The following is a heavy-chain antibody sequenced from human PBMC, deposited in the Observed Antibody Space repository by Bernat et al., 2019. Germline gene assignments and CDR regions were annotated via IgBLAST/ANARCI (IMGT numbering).Heavy chain of an antibody. CDR1: GFTFSSYS. CDR3: AREDDWNYSGFYYYYGMDV. Sequence: EVQLVESGGGLVQPGGSLRLSCAASGFTFSSYSMNWVRQAPGKGLEWVSYISSSSSTIYYAETVKGRFTISRDNAKNSLYLQMNSLRAEDTAVYYCAREDDWNYSGFYYYYGMDVWGQGTTVTVSS. D-gene: IGHD1-7*01. J-gene: IGHJ6*02. CDR2: ISSSSSTI. V-gene: IGHV3-48*01.